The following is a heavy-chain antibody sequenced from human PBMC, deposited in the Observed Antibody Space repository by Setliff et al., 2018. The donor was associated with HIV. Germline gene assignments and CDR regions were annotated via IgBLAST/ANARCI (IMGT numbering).Heavy chain of an antibody. J-gene: IGHJ4*02. Sequence: PSETLSLTCAVYVESFSGFYWGWIRQPPGKGLEWIGTMSLGGNTYYNPSLKSRVAISVDMSNNQFSLKLTSVTAADTAVYFCARLWTHLYYFDYWGQGTLVTVSS. V-gene: IGHV4-34*01. CDR3: ARLWTHLYYFDY. D-gene: IGHD1-1*01. CDR2: MSLGGNT. CDR1: VESFSGFY.